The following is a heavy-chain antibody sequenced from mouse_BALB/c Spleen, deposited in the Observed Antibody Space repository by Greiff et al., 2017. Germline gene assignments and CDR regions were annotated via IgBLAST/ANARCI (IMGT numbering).Heavy chain of an antibody. V-gene: IGHV2-6-2*01. CDR2: IWSDGST. J-gene: IGHJ4*01. Sequence: VKLVESGPDLVAPSQSLSITCTVSGFSLTSYGVHWVRQPPGKGLEWLVVIWSDGSTTYNSALKSRLSISKDNSKSQVFLKMNSLQTDDTAMYYCARQVLHYYGREDAMDYWGQGTSVTVSS. CDR3: ARQVLHYYGREDAMDY. D-gene: IGHD1-1*01. CDR1: GFSLTSYG.